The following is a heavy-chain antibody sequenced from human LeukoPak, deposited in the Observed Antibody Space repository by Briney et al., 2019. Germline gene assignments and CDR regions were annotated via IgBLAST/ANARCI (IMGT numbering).Heavy chain of an antibody. V-gene: IGHV4-59*05. D-gene: IGHD3-16*02. CDR3: ARTYDYIWGSFRSHSFDS. J-gene: IGHJ4*02. CDR2: LYYSGSA. Sequence: SETLSLTCTVSGASIRSYYWSWIRQPAGKGLEWIGSLYYSGSAYYNPSLKSRVTISVDASKNQFSLKLSSVTAADTGVYYCARTYDYIWGSFRSHSFDSWGQGTLVTVSS. CDR1: GASIRSYY.